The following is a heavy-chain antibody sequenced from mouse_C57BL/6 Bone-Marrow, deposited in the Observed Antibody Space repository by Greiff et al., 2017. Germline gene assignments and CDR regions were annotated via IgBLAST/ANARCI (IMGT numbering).Heavy chain of an antibody. CDR1: GYTFTSYW. CDR2: IDPSDSYT. D-gene: IGHD1-1*01. Sequence: VQLQQPGAELVKPGASVKLSCKASGYTFTSYWMQWVKQRPGQGLEWIGEIDPSDSYTNYNQKFKGKATLTVDTSSSAPYLPLSSLTSEDSAVYYCARRDYGLYFDYWGQGTTLTGSS. V-gene: IGHV1-50*01. CDR3: ARRDYGLYFDY. J-gene: IGHJ2*01.